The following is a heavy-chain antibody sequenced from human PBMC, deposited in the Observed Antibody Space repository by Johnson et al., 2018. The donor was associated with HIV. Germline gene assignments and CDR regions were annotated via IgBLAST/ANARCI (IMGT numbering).Heavy chain of an antibody. CDR3: ARERWSTYYGAFDI. V-gene: IGHV3-64*01. D-gene: IGHD3-3*01. CDR2: ISSKGGST. Sequence: ISSKGGSTYYANSVKGRFTISRDNSKNTLYLQMNSLRAEDTAVYYCARERWSTYYGAFDIWGQGTMVTVSS. J-gene: IGHJ3*02.